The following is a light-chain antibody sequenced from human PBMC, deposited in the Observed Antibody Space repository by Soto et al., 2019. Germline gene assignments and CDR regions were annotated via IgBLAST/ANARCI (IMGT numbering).Light chain of an antibody. Sequence: QSALTQPASVSGSTGQSITISCTGTSSDVGSYNLVSWYQQYPGKAPKFIIYEVSKRPSGVSNRFSGSKSGNTASLTISGLQAEDEADYYCCSYAGSTTHVVFGGGTKLTVL. V-gene: IGLV2-23*02. CDR3: CSYAGSTTHVV. CDR2: EVS. J-gene: IGLJ2*01. CDR1: SSDVGSYNL.